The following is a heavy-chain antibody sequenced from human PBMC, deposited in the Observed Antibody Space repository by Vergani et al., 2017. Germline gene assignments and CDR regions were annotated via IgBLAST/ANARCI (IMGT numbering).Heavy chain of an antibody. J-gene: IGHJ3*02. CDR3: AKDSGYSYGYGAFDI. V-gene: IGHV3-23*01. D-gene: IGHD5-18*01. CDR1: GFTFSSYA. Sequence: EVQLLESGGGLVQPGGSLRLPCAASGFTFSSYAMSWVRQAPGKGLEWVSAISGSGGSTYYADSVKGRLTISIDNSKNTLYLQMNSLRAEDTAVYYCAKDSGYSYGYGAFDIWGQGTMVTVSS. CDR2: ISGSGGST.